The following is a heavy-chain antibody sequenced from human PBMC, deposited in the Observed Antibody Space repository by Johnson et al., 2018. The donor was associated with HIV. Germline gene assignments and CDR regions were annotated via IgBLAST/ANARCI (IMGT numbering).Heavy chain of an antibody. V-gene: IGHV3-9*01. CDR2: ISWNSANI. CDR1: GFNFDNYA. D-gene: IGHD1-14*01. Sequence: QLVESGGGLVQPGRSLRLSCAASGFNFDNYAMHWVRQAPGKGLEWVSGISWNSANIGHEDSVKGRFTISRDNAKSSLYLQMNSLRPEDTALYYCAKDDRISSWGQGTMVIVSS. J-gene: IGHJ3*01. CDR3: AKDDRISS.